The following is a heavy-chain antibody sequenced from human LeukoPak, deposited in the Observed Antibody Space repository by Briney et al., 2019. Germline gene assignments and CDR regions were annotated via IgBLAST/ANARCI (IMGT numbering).Heavy chain of an antibody. CDR3: ARSSRYDIWTGYPY. Sequence: ASVTVSFKASGYTFTVYYMHWVRQAPGQGVEGMGWINANSGGTNYAQKFQGRVTMTRDTSISTAYMELSRLRSDDTAVYYCARSSRYDIWTGYPYWGQGALVTVSP. CDR1: GYTFTVYY. D-gene: IGHD3-9*01. V-gene: IGHV1-2*02. CDR2: INANSGGT. J-gene: IGHJ4*02.